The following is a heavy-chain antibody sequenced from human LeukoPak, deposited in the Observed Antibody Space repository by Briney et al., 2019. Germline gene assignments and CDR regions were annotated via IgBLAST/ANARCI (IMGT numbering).Heavy chain of an antibody. CDR2: IKEDGSEK. CDR1: GFSFSTYW. J-gene: IGHJ4*02. CDR3: AKAKDDYYDSSGYYNY. D-gene: IGHD3-22*01. V-gene: IGHV3-7*03. Sequence: PGGSLRLSCVASGFSFSTYWMSWVRQAPGKGLEWVANIKEDGSEKYYVDSVKGRFTMSRDNAKNSLYLQMNSLRAEDTALYYCAKAKDDYYDSSGYYNYWGQGTLVTVSS.